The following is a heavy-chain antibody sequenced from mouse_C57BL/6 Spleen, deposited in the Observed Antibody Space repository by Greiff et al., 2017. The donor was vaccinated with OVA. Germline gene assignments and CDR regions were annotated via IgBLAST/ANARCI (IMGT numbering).Heavy chain of an antibody. J-gene: IGHJ4*01. CDR3: VRGWLTYAMDY. CDR2: IRSKSNNYAT. Sequence: EVKLMESGGGLVQPKGSLKLSCAASGFSFNTYAMNWVRQAPGKGLEWVARIRSKSNNYATYYADSVKDRFTISRDDSESMLYLQMNNLKTEDTAMYYCVRGWLTYAMDYWGQGTSVTVSS. CDR1: GFSFNTYA. D-gene: IGHD2-3*01. V-gene: IGHV10-1*01.